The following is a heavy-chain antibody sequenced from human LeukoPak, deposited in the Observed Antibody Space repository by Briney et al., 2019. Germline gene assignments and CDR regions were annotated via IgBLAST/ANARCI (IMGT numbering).Heavy chain of an antibody. CDR1: GGSISSEIW. CDR2: YYHRGST. Sequence: SETLSLTCTVSGGSISSEIWWSWVRQPPGKGLEWIGEYYHRGSTNYNPSLKSRVTVSVDKSNNQFSLKLSSVTAADTAVYYCARPDSSHSSSWPGGFDYWGQGTLVTVSS. D-gene: IGHD6-13*01. J-gene: IGHJ4*02. V-gene: IGHV4-4*02. CDR3: ARPDSSHSSSWPGGFDY.